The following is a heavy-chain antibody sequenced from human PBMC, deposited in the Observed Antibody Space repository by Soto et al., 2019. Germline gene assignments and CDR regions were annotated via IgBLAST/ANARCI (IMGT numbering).Heavy chain of an antibody. J-gene: IGHJ6*02. D-gene: IGHD3-3*01. CDR3: ARDQRPDFWSGYYSLWGYYGMEV. CDR1: GGSISSSNW. Sequence: SETLSLTCAVSGGSISSSNWWSWIRQPPGKGLEWIGYIYYSGSTYYNPSLKSRVTISVDTSKNQFSLKLSSVTAADTAVYYCARDQRPDFWSGYYSLWGYYGMEVWGQGTTVTVSS. CDR2: IYYSGST. V-gene: IGHV4-30-4*01.